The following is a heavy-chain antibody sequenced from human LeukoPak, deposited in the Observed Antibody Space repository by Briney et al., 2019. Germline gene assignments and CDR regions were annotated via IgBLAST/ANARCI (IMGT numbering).Heavy chain of an antibody. CDR3: ARDGEDCGGDCYSIVYYYGMDV. J-gene: IGHJ6*02. CDR1: GYTFTSYG. V-gene: IGHV1-18*01. D-gene: IGHD2-21*02. CDR2: ISAYNGNT. Sequence: ASVKVSCKASGYTFTSYGISWVRQAPGQGLEWMGWISAYNGNTNYAQKFQGRVSMTRDTSTSTVYMELSSLRSEDTGVYYCARDGEDCGGDCYSIVYYYGMDVWGQGTTVTVSS.